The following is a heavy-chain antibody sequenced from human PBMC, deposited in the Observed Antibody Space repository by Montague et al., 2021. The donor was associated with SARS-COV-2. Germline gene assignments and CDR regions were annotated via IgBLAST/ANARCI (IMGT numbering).Heavy chain of an antibody. CDR3: ARLRGYDYGLLYYYYMVV. Sequence: SLRLSCAASGFTFSSYEMNWVRQAPGKGLEWVSYISSSGVTIYYADSVKGRFTISRDYAKNSLYLQMNSLRAEDTAVYYCARLRGYDYGLLYYYYMVVWGKGTTVTVSS. CDR1: GFTFSSYE. CDR2: ISSSGVTI. V-gene: IGHV3-48*03. D-gene: IGHD5-12*01. J-gene: IGHJ6*03.